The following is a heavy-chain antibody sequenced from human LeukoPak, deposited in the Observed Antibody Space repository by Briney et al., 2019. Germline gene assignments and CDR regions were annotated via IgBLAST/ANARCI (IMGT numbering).Heavy chain of an antibody. Sequence: PGGSLRLSCAASGFTFSNFAMNWVRQAPGKGLEWVSSISSGTSYIYYADSVRGRFTISRDNAKNSLYLQMNSLRAEDTAVYCCASGARPIEYWGQGTLVTVSS. CDR1: GFTFSNFA. CDR3: ASGARPIEY. J-gene: IGHJ4*02. V-gene: IGHV3-21*01. D-gene: IGHD6-6*01. CDR2: ISSGTSYI.